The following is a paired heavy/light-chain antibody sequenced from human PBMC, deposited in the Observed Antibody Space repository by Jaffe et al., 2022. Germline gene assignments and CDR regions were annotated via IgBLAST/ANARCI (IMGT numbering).Light chain of an antibody. J-gene: IGKJ4*01. Sequence: EIVLTQSPATLSLSPGERATLSCRASQSVSSYLAWYQQKPGQAPRLLIYDASNRATGIPARFSGSGSGTDFTLTISSLEPEDFAVYYCQQRSSPLTFGGGTKVEIK. CDR3: QQRSSPLT. CDR1: QSVSSY. V-gene: IGKV3-11*01. CDR2: DAS.
Heavy chain of an antibody. D-gene: IGHD6-13*01. V-gene: IGHV3-43*01. CDR2: ISWDGGST. CDR3: AKDIGGIAAPSLYFDY. Sequence: EVQLVESGGVVVQPGGSLRLSCAASGFTFDDYTMHWVRQAPGKGLEWVSLISWDGGSTYYADSVKGRFTISRDNSKNSLYLQMNSLRTEDTALYYCAKDIGGIAAPSLYFDYWGQGTLVTVSS. CDR1: GFTFDDYT. J-gene: IGHJ4*02.